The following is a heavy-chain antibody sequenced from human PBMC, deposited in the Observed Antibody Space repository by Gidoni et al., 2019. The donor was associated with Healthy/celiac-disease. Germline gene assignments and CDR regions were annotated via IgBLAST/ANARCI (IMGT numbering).Heavy chain of an antibody. CDR3: AKDARKGIQLWLRPDAFDI. V-gene: IGHV3-43*02. D-gene: IGHD5-18*01. CDR2: ISGDGGST. CDR1: GFTFDDYA. Sequence: EVQLVESGGGVVQPGGSLRLSCAASGFTFDDYALHWVRQAPGKGLEWVSLISGDGGSTYYADSVKGRFTISRDNSKNSLYLQMNSLRTEDTALYYCAKDARKGIQLWLRPDAFDIWGQGTMVTVSS. J-gene: IGHJ3*02.